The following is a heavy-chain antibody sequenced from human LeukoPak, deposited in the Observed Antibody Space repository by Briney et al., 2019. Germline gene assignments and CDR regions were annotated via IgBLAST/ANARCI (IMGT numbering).Heavy chain of an antibody. Sequence: GGSLRLSCAASGFTFSSYAMTWVRQAPGKGLEWVGRIKSISEGGTTDYGALVKGRFTISRDDSKNTAYLQMDSLKTEDTAIYYCTTAWDWGQGALVTVSS. V-gene: IGHV3-15*01. CDR3: TTAWD. D-gene: IGHD7-27*01. J-gene: IGHJ4*02. CDR2: IKSISEGGTT. CDR1: GFTFSSYA.